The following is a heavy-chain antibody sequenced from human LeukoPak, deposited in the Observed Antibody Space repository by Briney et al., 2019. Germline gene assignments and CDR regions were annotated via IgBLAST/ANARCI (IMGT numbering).Heavy chain of an antibody. Sequence: SVKVSCKASGRTFSSHTIAWGRQLPGQGLEWMGGIVPIFGTATYAQKFQGRVTITADESTSTVYMEVSSLRSEDSAAYYCARERGRNEDYFDYWGQGTLVTVSS. V-gene: IGHV1-69*13. D-gene: IGHD1-1*01. CDR1: GRTFSSHT. CDR2: IVPIFGTA. J-gene: IGHJ4*02. CDR3: ARERGRNEDYFDY.